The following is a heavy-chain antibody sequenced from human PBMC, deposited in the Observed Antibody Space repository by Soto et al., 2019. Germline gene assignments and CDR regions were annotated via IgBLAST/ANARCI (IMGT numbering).Heavy chain of an antibody. CDR3: ARRHCSSTSCHNNFDY. Sequence: PSETLSLTCTVSGGSISSCCWSWIRQPPGKGLEWIGYIYYSGSTNYNPSLKSRVTISVDTSKNQFSLKLSSVTAADTAVYYCARRHCSSTSCHNNFDYWGQGTLVTVSS. D-gene: IGHD2-2*02. V-gene: IGHV4-59*01. CDR2: IYYSGST. J-gene: IGHJ4*02. CDR1: GGSISSCC.